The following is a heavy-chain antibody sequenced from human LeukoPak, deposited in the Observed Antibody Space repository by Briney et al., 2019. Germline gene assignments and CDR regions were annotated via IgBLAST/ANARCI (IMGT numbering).Heavy chain of an antibody. CDR3: ARETYSNILTGTDY. J-gene: IGHJ4*02. D-gene: IGHD3-9*01. CDR2: ISTYDDNI. CDR1: GYTLTTYG. V-gene: IGHV1-18*01. Sequence: ASVKVSCKASGYTLTTYGFSWVRQAPGPGLEGLGWISTYDDNIKYAPSLQGRLTRTIDTSPATTHMELRSLTSDDTAVYYCARETYSNILTGTDYWGPGTLVTVSS.